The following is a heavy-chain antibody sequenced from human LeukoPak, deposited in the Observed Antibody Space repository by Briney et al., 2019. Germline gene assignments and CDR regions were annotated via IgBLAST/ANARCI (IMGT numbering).Heavy chain of an antibody. CDR3: ARGGIQLWLPLDY. Sequence: GGSLRLSCAASGFTFSRYEMNWVRQAPGKGLEWVSYISSSGSTIYYADSVKGRFTISRDNAKNSLYLQMNSLRAEDTAVYYCARGGIQLWLPLDYWGQGTLVTVSS. CDR2: ISSSGSTI. D-gene: IGHD5-18*01. J-gene: IGHJ4*02. V-gene: IGHV3-48*03. CDR1: GFTFSRYE.